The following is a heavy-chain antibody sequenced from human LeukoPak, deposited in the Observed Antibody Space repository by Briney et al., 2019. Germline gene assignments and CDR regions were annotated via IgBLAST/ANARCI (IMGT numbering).Heavy chain of an antibody. CDR2: IWYDGSNK. D-gene: IGHD1-1*01. Sequence: GGPLRLSCAASGFTFRNHGMHWVRQAPGKGLEWVAVIWYDGSNKYYADSVKGRFTFSRDNSKNTLSLQMDSLRAEDTALYYCARDRGSYYIDFWGQGTPVTVSS. CDR3: ARDRGSYYIDF. J-gene: IGHJ4*02. V-gene: IGHV3-33*01. CDR1: GFTFRNHG.